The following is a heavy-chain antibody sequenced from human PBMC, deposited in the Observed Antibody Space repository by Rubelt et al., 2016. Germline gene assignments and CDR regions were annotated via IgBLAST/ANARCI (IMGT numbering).Heavy chain of an antibody. D-gene: IGHD5-18*01. V-gene: IGHV4-30-2*01. Sequence: LEEPSETLSLTCAVSGGSVNSVGYSWSWIRQPPGKGLEWIGYIFHSGTASYNPSLEGRVTISIDTSTNQFSLKLNSVTAADTAVYYCARGNTALVTLNYWGQGTLVTVSS. CDR1: GGSVNSVGYS. CDR3: ARGNTALVTLNY. CDR2: IFHSGTA. J-gene: IGHJ4*02.